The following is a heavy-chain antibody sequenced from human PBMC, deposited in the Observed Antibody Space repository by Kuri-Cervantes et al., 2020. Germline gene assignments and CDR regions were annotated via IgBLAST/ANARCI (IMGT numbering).Heavy chain of an antibody. CDR3: ARVQVTSSWFRYYYYYMDV. J-gene: IGHJ6*03. D-gene: IGHD6-13*01. Sequence: GESLKISCAASGFTFSSYAMSWVRQAPGKGLEWVSSISSSSSYIYYADSVKGRFTISRDNSKNTLYLQMNSLRAEDTAVYYCARVQVTSSWFRYYYYYMDVWGKGTTVTVSS. V-gene: IGHV3-21*01. CDR2: ISSSSSYI. CDR1: GFTFSSYA.